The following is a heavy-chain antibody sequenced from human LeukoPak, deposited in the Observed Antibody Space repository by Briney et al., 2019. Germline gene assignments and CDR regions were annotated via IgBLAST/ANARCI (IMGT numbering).Heavy chain of an antibody. V-gene: IGHV1-3*01. CDR2: INAGNGNT. CDR3: ARETIWFGEFIFDY. CDR1: GYTFTSYA. D-gene: IGHD3-10*01. Sequence: GGSLRLSCAASGYTFTSYAMHWVRQAPGQRLEWMGWINAGNGNTKYSQKFQGRVTITRDTSASTAYMELSSLRSEDTAVYYCARETIWFGEFIFDYWGQGTLVTVSS. J-gene: IGHJ4*02.